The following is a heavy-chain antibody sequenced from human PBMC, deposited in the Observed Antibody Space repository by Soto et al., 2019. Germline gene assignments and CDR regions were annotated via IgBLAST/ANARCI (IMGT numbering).Heavy chain of an antibody. CDR3: GKDRRDSWCADY. J-gene: IGHJ4*02. V-gene: IGHV3-30*18. Sequence: QVHVVESGGGVVQPGRSLRLSCVASGFTFSTYAVHWVRQAPGKGLEWVATLSHDGSNEYYADSMRGRVTISTDNSKTTAYLQVESLTPEDTAIYICGKDRRDSWCADYWGQGTLVTVSS. D-gene: IGHD2-8*01. CDR1: GFTFSTYA. CDR2: LSHDGSNE.